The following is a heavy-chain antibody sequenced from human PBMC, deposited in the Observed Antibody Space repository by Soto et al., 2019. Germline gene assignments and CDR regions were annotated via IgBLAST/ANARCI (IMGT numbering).Heavy chain of an antibody. Sequence: EVKMVESGGGLVEPGGSLRLSCAASGFAFTDAWMNWVRQAPGKGLEWVGRIKDNAQGGTADYAAPGKGRIIMSRDDSKNTLYLQMYGLQTEDTGIYYCTRRPNLGDAGVGHRDYWVRGTLVAVSS. V-gene: IGHV3-15*07. CDR3: TRRPNLGDAGVGHRDY. J-gene: IGHJ4*02. CDR1: GFAFTDAW. CDR2: IKDNAQGGTA. D-gene: IGHD1-26*01.